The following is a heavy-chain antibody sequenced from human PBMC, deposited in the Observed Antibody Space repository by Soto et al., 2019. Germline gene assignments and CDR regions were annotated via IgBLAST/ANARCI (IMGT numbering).Heavy chain of an antibody. Sequence: QVQLVQSGAEVKKPGSSVKVSCKASGGTFSSYAISWVRQAPGQGLEWMGGIIPIFGTANYAQKFQGRVTITADESTSTAYRELSSLRPEETAVYYCARDRIAESSLTYYYYGTDVWGQGTTVTVSS. CDR3: ARDRIAESSLTYYYYGTDV. J-gene: IGHJ6*02. CDR2: IIPIFGTA. V-gene: IGHV1-69*12. CDR1: GGTFSSYA. D-gene: IGHD6-13*01.